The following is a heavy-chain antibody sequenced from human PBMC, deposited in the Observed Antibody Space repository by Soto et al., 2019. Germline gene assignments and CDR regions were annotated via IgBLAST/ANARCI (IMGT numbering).Heavy chain of an antibody. Sequence: EVQLVESGGGSVQPGRSLRLSCVPSGFTFDDYAMHWVRQAPGKGLEWVSGISWNGGEIDYADSIKGRFTISRDNTKNSLFLQMNSLRPDDTALYYCAKDGDSDLEGTILGALDVWGQGTTVTVSS. CDR3: AKDGDSDLEGTILGALDV. D-gene: IGHD4-17*01. V-gene: IGHV3-9*01. CDR2: ISWNGGEI. CDR1: GFTFDDYA. J-gene: IGHJ6*02.